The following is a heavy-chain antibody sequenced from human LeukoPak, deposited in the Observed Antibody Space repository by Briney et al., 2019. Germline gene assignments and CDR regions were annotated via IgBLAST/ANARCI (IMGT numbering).Heavy chain of an antibody. CDR3: ARFISSWYYFDY. J-gene: IGHJ4*02. Sequence: GGSLRLSCAASGFTVSSNYMSWVRQAPGKGLEWVSVIYSGGSTYYADSVKGRFTISRDNSKNTLYLQMNSLRAEDTAVYYCARFISSWYYFDYWGQGTLVTVSS. D-gene: IGHD6-13*01. V-gene: IGHV3-53*01. CDR1: GFTVSSNY. CDR2: IYSGGST.